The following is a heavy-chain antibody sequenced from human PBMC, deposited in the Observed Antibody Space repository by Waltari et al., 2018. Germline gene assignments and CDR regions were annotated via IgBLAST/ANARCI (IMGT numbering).Heavy chain of an antibody. CDR2: ISDEGSNK. CDR3: AKEGLLRYFDWSDAFDI. CDR1: GFTFSSYG. Sequence: QVQLVESGGGVVQPGRSLRLSCAASGFTFSSYGMHWVRQAPGKGLEWVAVISDEGSNKYYADSVKGRFTISRDNSKNTLYLQMNSLRAEDTAVYYCAKEGLLRYFDWSDAFDIWGQGTMVIVSS. J-gene: IGHJ3*02. D-gene: IGHD3-9*01. V-gene: IGHV3-30*18.